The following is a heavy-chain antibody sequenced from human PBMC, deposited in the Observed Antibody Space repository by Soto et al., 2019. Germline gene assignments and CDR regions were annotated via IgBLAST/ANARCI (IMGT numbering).Heavy chain of an antibody. CDR3: ARDLRVYGGMDV. J-gene: IGHJ6*02. V-gene: IGHV3-74*01. CDR1: GFTFSSYW. Sequence: GGSLRLSCAASGFTFSSYWMHWVRQAPGKRLVWVSRINSDGSSTSYADSVKGRFTISRDNAKNTLYLQMNSLRAEDTAVYYCARDLRVYGGMDVWGQGTTVTVSS. D-gene: IGHD6-13*01. CDR2: INSDGSST.